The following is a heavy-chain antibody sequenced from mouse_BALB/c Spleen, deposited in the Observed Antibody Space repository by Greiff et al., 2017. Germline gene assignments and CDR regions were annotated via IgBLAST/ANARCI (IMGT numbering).Heavy chain of an antibody. CDR2: IWAGGST. V-gene: IGHV2-9*02. J-gene: IGHJ3*01. D-gene: IGHD1-1*01. CDR3: ARDTPSGYGSSYGFAY. Sequence: VQGVESGPGLVAPSQSLSITCTVSGFSLTSYGVHWVRQPPGKGLEWLGVIWAGGSTNYNSALMSRLSISKDNSKSQVFLKMNSLQTDDTAMYYCARDTPSGYGSSYGFAYWGQGTLVTVSA. CDR1: GFSLTSYG.